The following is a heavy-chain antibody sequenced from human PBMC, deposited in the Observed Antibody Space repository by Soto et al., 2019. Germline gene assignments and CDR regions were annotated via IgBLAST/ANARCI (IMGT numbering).Heavy chain of an antibody. CDR2: IIPIFGTA. Sequence: QMQLVQSGAEVKKPGSSVKVSCKSSGGTFSSYAISWVRQAPRQRLEWMGGIIPIFGTANYAQKFQGRVTITADESTSTAYMELSSLRSEDTAVNYCARGGEDCSGGSCYLGWGQGTLVTVSS. CDR3: ARGGEDCSGGSCYLG. CDR1: GGTFSSYA. V-gene: IGHV1-69*01. D-gene: IGHD2-15*01. J-gene: IGHJ4*02.